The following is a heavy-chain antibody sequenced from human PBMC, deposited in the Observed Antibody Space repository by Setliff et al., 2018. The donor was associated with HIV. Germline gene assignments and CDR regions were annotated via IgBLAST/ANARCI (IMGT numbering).Heavy chain of an antibody. CDR1: GGSISSYY. D-gene: IGHD3-16*01. J-gene: IGHJ6*03. Sequence: KLRETLSLTCTVSGGSISSYYWSWIRQPAGKGLEWIGHIYTSGSTNYNPSLKSRVTMSVDTSKNQFSLKLSSVTAADTAVYYCARDVPWGDYYYYMDVWGKGTTVTVSS. CDR2: IYTSGST. CDR3: ARDVPWGDYYYYMDV. V-gene: IGHV4-4*07.